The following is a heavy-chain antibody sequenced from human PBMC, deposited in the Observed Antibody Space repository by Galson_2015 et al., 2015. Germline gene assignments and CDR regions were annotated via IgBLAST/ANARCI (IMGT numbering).Heavy chain of an antibody. CDR1: GFAFSASP. Sequence: SLRLSCAASGFAFSASPMHWVRQASGKGLEWVGRIGTKGNNYATAYAASVKGRFTISRDDSKNTAYLQMNGLKTEDTAVYYCTNPSDYWGQGTRVTVSS. CDR2: IGTKGNNYAT. D-gene: IGHD2-2*01. CDR3: TNPSDY. V-gene: IGHV3-73*01. J-gene: IGHJ4*02.